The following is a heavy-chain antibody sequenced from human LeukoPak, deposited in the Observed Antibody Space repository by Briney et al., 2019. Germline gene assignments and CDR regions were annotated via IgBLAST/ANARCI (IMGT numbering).Heavy chain of an antibody. Sequence: LGASVKASCKASGGTFSSYAISSVRQAPGQGLEWMGGIIPIFGTANYAQKFQGRVTITTDESTSTAYMELSSLRSEDTAVYYCARHNFWSGPFDYWGQGTLVTVSS. D-gene: IGHD3-3*01. CDR2: IIPIFGTA. CDR1: GGTFSSYA. J-gene: IGHJ4*02. CDR3: ARHNFWSGPFDY. V-gene: IGHV1-69*05.